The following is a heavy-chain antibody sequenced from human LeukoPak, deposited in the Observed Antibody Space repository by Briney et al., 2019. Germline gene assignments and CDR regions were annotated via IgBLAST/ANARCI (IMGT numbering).Heavy chain of an antibody. CDR2: IYYSGST. J-gene: IGHJ6*03. CDR1: GGSISSHY. CDR3: ARVSGDYYYYYMNV. D-gene: IGHD2-15*01. Sequence: SETLSLTCTVSGGSISSHYWSWIRQPPGKGLEWIGYIYYSGSTNYNPSLKSRVTISVDTSKNQFSLKLSSVTAADTAVYYCARVSGDYYYYYMNVWGKGTTVTVSS. V-gene: IGHV4-59*11.